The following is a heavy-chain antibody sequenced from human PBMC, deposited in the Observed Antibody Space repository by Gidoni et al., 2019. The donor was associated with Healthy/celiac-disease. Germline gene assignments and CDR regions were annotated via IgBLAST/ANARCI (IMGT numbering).Heavy chain of an antibody. CDR2: IYYSGST. D-gene: IGHD5-12*01. CDR1: GGSISSYY. CDR3: ARVEMATMFDY. Sequence: QVQLQESGPGLVKPSETLSLTCTVPGGSISSYYWSWIRQPPGKGLEWIGYIYYSGSTNYNPSLKSRVTISVDTSKNQFSLKLSSVTAADTAGYYCARVEMATMFDYWGQGTLVTVSS. J-gene: IGHJ4*02. V-gene: IGHV4-59*01.